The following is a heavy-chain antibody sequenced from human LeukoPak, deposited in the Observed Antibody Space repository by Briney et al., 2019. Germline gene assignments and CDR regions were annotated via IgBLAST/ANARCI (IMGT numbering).Heavy chain of an antibody. Sequence: SETLSLTCAVYGGSFSGYYWSWIRRPPGKGLEWIGEINHSGSTNYNPSLKSRVTISVDTSKNQFSLKLTSVTAAGTAVYYCARVYYSNSYDYWYFDLWGRGTLVTVSS. J-gene: IGHJ2*01. CDR2: INHSGST. CDR1: GGSFSGYY. V-gene: IGHV4-34*01. D-gene: IGHD6-13*01. CDR3: ARVYYSNSYDYWYFDL.